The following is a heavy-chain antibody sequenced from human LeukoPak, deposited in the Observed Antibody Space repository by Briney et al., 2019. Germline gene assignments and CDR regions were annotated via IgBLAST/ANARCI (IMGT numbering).Heavy chain of an antibody. V-gene: IGHV3-48*02. CDR3: ARAPTRYCSSTSCYAFDY. D-gene: IGHD2-2*01. CDR1: GFTFSSYS. Sequence: GGSLRLSCAASGFTFSSYSMNWVRQPPGKGLEWISYISSSSSTIYYADSVKGRFTISRDNAKNSLYLQMNSLRDEDTAVYYCARAPTRYCSSTSCYAFDYWGQGTLVTVSS. CDR2: ISSSSSTI. J-gene: IGHJ4*02.